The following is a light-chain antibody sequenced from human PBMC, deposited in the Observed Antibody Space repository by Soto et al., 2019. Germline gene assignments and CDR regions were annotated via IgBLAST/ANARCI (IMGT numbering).Light chain of an antibody. V-gene: IGLV2-14*01. CDR3: SSYTSSSTLDV. Sequence: QSVLTQPASVSGSPGQSITISCTGTSSDVGGYNYVFWYQQHPGKALKLMIYDVSNRPSRVSNRFSGSQSGNTASLTISGLQAEDEADYYCSSYTSSSTLDVFGTGTKLTVL. CDR2: DVS. CDR1: SSDVGGYNY. J-gene: IGLJ1*01.